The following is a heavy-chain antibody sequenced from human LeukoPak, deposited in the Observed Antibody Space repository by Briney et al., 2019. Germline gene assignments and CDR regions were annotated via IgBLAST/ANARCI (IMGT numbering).Heavy chain of an antibody. CDR1: GGSISSGIYY. Sequence: SETLSLTCTVSGGSISSGIYYWSWIRQPAGKGLEWIGRIYTSGSTNYNPSLKSRVTISVDSSKNQFSLKLSYVTAADTAVYYCARWFGEGDEAFDIWGQGTMVTVSS. D-gene: IGHD3-10*01. CDR3: ARWFGEGDEAFDI. CDR2: IYTSGST. J-gene: IGHJ3*02. V-gene: IGHV4-61*02.